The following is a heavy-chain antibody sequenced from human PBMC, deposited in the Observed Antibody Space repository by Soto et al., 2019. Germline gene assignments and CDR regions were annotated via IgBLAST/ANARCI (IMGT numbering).Heavy chain of an antibody. CDR3: ARRNSPHDY. CDR1: GGSISSSNYY. J-gene: IGHJ4*02. CDR2: IFYSGST. V-gene: IGHV4-39*01. Sequence: QLQLQESGPGLVKPSETLSLTCTVSGGSISSSNYYWGWIRQPPGKGLEWIGSIFYSGSTSYNPSLESRGTMSHPSLQARVTISVDTSKNLFSLEVTSVTAADTAVYSCARRNSPHDYWGQGTLVTVSS.